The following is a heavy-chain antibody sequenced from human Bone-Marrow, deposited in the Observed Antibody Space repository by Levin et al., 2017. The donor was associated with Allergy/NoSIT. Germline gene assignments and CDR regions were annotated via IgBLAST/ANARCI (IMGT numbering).Heavy chain of an antibody. J-gene: IGHJ6*02. CDR2: ISWNSGYI. Sequence: PGGSLRLSCTTSGFIFDDHAMHWVRQVPGKGLEWVSAISWNSGYIGYADSVKGRFTISRDNAKNSLYLQMNSLRPEDTALYYCARDFIPVPGMRNYYYGLDVWGQGTTVTVSS. D-gene: IGHD6-19*01. CDR1: GFIFDDHA. CDR3: ARDFIPVPGMRNYYYGLDV. V-gene: IGHV3-9*01.